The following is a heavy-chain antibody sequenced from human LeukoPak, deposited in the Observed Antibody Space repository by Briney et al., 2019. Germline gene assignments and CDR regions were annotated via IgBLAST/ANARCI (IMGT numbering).Heavy chain of an antibody. Sequence: SETLFLTCAVYGGSFSGYYWSWIRQPPGKGLEWIGEINHSGSTNYNPSLKSRVTISVDTSKNQFSLKLSSVTAADTAVYYWARGGSGSTSPMDVWGKGTTVTVSS. D-gene: IGHD2-2*01. CDR1: GGSFSGYY. CDR2: INHSGST. V-gene: IGHV4-34*01. J-gene: IGHJ6*04. CDR3: ARGGSGSTSPMDV.